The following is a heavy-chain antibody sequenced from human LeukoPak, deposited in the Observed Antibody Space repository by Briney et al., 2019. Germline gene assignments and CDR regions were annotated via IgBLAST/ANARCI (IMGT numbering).Heavy chain of an antibody. V-gene: IGHV1-8*01. D-gene: IGHD5-12*01. J-gene: IGHJ4*02. CDR1: GYTFGSYD. Sequence: ASVKVSCKATGYTFGSYDINWLRQATGQGLEWMGWMNPSSGNTGYAQEFQGRVTMTRDTSISTAYMELTSLRSEDTAVYYCARGYSSFRKEFDSWGQGTLVTVSS. CDR3: ARGYSSFRKEFDS. CDR2: MNPSSGNT.